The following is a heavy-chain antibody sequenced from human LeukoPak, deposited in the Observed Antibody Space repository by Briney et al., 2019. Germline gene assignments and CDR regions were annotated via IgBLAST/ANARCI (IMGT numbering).Heavy chain of an antibody. Sequence: PGRSLRLSCAASGFTFSSYGMHWVRQAPGKGLEWVAVIWYDGSNKYYADSVKGRFTISRDNSKNTLYLQMNSLRAEDTAVYYCAKDLGVAAAGTLDAFDIWGQGTMVTVSS. V-gene: IGHV3-33*06. CDR3: AKDLGVAAAGTLDAFDI. J-gene: IGHJ3*02. CDR2: IWYDGSNK. D-gene: IGHD6-13*01. CDR1: GFTFSSYG.